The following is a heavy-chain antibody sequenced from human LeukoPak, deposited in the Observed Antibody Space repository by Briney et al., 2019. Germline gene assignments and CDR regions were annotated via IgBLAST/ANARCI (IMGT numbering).Heavy chain of an antibody. J-gene: IGHJ5*02. CDR2: IYYSGST. V-gene: IGHV4-59*08. D-gene: IGHD5-18*01. CDR1: GGSISSYY. CDR3: ARHIQLWSPFDP. Sequence: SETLSLTCTVSGGSISSYYWSWIRQPPGKGLEWIGYIYYSGSTNYNPSLKSRVTISVDTSRNQFSLKLSSVTAADTAVYYCARHIQLWSPFDPWGQGTLVTVSS.